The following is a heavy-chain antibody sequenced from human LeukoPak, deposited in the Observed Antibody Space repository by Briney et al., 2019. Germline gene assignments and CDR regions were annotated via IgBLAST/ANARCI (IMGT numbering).Heavy chain of an antibody. CDR3: ATADSSGYYRWWFDP. Sequence: GASVKVSCKVSGYTLTELSMDWVRQAPGKGLEWMGGFDPEDGETIYAQKFQGRVTMTEDTSTDTAYMELSSLRSEDTAVYYCATADSSGYYRWWFDPWGQGTLVTVSS. CDR2: FDPEDGET. J-gene: IGHJ5*02. V-gene: IGHV1-24*01. CDR1: GYTLTELS. D-gene: IGHD3-22*01.